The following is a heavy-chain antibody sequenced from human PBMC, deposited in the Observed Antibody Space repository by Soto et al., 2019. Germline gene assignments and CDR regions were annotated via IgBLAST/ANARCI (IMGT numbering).Heavy chain of an antibody. CDR1: GGSISSGGYS. D-gene: IGHD6-13*01. Sequence: LSLTCAVSGGSISSGGYSWSWIRQPPGKGLEWIGYIYHSGSTYYNPSLKSRVTISVDRSKNQFSLKLSSVTAADTAVYYCARVPQGGSWYYFDYWGQGTLVTVSS. J-gene: IGHJ4*02. V-gene: IGHV4-30-2*01. CDR3: ARVPQGGSWYYFDY. CDR2: IYHSGST.